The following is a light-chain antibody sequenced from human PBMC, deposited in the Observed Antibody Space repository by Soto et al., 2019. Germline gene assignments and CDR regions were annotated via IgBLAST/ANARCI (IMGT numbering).Light chain of an antibody. V-gene: IGKV1-9*01. CDR1: QGIRSY. Sequence: DIQLTQSPFFLSASVGDRVTITCRASQGIRSYLAWYQHRPGKAPELLIYGASTLRAGVASRFSGSVAGTEFTLTISSLQPEDFATYFCQQLNIFPPLFTFGPGTKVDIK. J-gene: IGKJ3*01. CDR3: QQLNIFPPLFT. CDR2: GAS.